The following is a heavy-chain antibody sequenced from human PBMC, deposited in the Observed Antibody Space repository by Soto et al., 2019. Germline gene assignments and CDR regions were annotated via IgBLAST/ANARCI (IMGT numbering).Heavy chain of an antibody. CDR1: GFTFSSYG. J-gene: IGHJ4*02. CDR3: AKEWVYDSSGWSFDY. CDR2: ISYDGSNK. D-gene: IGHD3-22*01. V-gene: IGHV3-30*18. Sequence: GGSLRLSCAASGFTFSSYGMHWVRQAPGKGLEWVAVISYDGSNKYYADSLKGRFTISRDNSKNTLYLQMNSLRVEDTAVYYCAKEWVYDSSGWSFDYWGQGTLVTVPQ.